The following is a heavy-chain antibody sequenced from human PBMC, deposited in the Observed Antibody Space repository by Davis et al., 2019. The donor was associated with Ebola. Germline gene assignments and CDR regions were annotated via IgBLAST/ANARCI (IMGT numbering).Heavy chain of an antibody. CDR3: ARQGYCSSTSCYAGIDY. Sequence: PSETLSLTCTVSGGSVSSGSYYWSWIRQPPGKGLEWIGYIYYSGSTNYNPSLKSRVTISVDTSKNQFSLKLSSVTAADTAVYYCARQGYCSSTSCYAGIDYWGQGTLVTVSS. J-gene: IGHJ4*02. V-gene: IGHV4-61*01. D-gene: IGHD2-2*01. CDR2: IYYSGST. CDR1: GGSVSSGSYY.